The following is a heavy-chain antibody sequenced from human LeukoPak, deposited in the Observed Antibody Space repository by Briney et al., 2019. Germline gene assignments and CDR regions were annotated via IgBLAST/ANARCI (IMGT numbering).Heavy chain of an antibody. J-gene: IGHJ6*02. D-gene: IGHD2-15*01. CDR3: AKDQGVVAATDDYYYYGMDV. CDR2: ISYDGSNK. V-gene: IGHV3-30*18. Sequence: PGGSLRLSCAASGFTFSSYGMHWVRQAPGKGLEWVAVISYDGSNKYYADSVKGRFTISRDNSKNTLYLQMNSLRAEDTAVYYCAKDQGVVAATDDYYYYGMDVWGQGTTVTVSS. CDR1: GFTFSSYG.